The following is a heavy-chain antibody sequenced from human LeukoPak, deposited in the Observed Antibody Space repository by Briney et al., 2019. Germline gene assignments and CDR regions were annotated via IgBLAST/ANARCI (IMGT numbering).Heavy chain of an antibody. CDR1: GFTFSSYA. Sequence: GGSLRLSCAASGFTFSSYAMSWVRQAPGKGLEWVAVISYDGSNKYYADSVKGRFTISRDNSKNTLFLQMNSLRSEDTAMYYCARPYSSGWSLPFDYWGQGTLVTVSS. J-gene: IGHJ4*02. V-gene: IGHV3-30*04. D-gene: IGHD6-19*01. CDR3: ARPYSSGWSLPFDY. CDR2: ISYDGSNK.